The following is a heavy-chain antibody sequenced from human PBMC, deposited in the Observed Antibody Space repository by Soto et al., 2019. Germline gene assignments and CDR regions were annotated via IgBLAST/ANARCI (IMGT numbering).Heavy chain of an antibody. V-gene: IGHV3-23*01. CDR1: GFTFRSYA. J-gene: IGHJ5*01. CDR3: AKDDSLEWLFPLDA. D-gene: IGHD3-3*01. CDR2: ISGGGSDP. Sequence: EVHLLESGGGLVQPGGSLRLSCSASGFTFRSYAMSWVRQAPGKGMEWVSGISGGGSDPDYSDSVRGRFTISRDNSKNTLYLQMNSLRVEDSAVYFCAKDDSLEWLFPLDAWGHGTLVTVSS.